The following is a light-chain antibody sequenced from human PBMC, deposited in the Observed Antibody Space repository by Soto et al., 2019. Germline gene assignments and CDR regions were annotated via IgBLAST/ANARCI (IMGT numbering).Light chain of an antibody. Sequence: EIVLTQSPGTLSLSPGERATLSCRASQTVENNYLAWYQQRPGQAPRLLVDDASRRAAGIPDRFSGSGSGTDFTLTISRLEPEDFAVYYCQQCATSPRTFGQGTKVEIK. J-gene: IGKJ1*01. CDR2: DAS. CDR1: QTVENNY. V-gene: IGKV3-20*01. CDR3: QQCATSPRT.